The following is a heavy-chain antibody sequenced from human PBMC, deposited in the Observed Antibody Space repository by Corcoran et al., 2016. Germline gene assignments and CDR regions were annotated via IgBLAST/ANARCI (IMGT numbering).Heavy chain of an antibody. CDR2: INHSGST. CDR1: GGSFSGYY. Sequence: QVQLQQWGAGLLKPSETLSLTCAVYGGSFSGYYWSWIRQPPGKGLEWIGEINHSGSTNYNPSLKSRVTISVDTSKNQFSLKLSSVTAADTAVYYCARARPTVTTRGAFDIWGQGTMVTVSS. J-gene: IGHJ3*02. V-gene: IGHV4-34*01. D-gene: IGHD4-17*01. CDR3: ARARPTVTTRGAFDI.